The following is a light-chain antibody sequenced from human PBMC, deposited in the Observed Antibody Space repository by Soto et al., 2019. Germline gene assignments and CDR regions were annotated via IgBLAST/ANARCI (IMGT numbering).Light chain of an antibody. CDR1: QYISRW. Sequence: DIQMTQSPSSVSASVGVRVTITCRASQYISRWLAWYQQKPGKAPQLLISAASTLHSGVSSRFSGSGSGPDFTLTISSLQPEDFATYYCQQRNDFPVTFGQGTRREIK. J-gene: IGKJ5*01. V-gene: IGKV1D-12*01. CDR3: QQRNDFPVT. CDR2: AAS.